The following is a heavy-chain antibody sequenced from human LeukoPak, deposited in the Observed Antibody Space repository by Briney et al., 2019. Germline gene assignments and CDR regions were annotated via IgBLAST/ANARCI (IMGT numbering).Heavy chain of an antibody. CDR2: IYHDGSYK. D-gene: IGHD4/OR15-4a*01. J-gene: IGHJ4*02. CDR3: TRDSAKSFDD. V-gene: IGHV3-33*01. Sequence: GGSLRLSCAASGFTFWNYGFHWVRQAPGKGLEWVAVIYHDGSYKFYADSVKGRFTFSRDNSKNTVFLEMNSLRGEDTAMYYCTRDSAKSFDDWGQGTLVTVSS. CDR1: GFTFWNYG.